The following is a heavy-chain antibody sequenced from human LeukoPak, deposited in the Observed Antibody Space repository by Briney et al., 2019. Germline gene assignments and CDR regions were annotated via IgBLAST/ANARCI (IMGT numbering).Heavy chain of an antibody. CDR3: ARETTAPYRHFDY. D-gene: IGHD4-17*01. Sequence: PGGSLRLSCAASGFTVTNNYMSWVRQAPGKGLEWGSVIYSDGTTYYADSVKGRFTISRDNSKNTLYLQMNTLRAEDTAVYYCARETTAPYRHFDYWGQGALVTVSS. V-gene: IGHV3-66*01. CDR1: GFTVTNNY. CDR2: IYSDGTT. J-gene: IGHJ4*02.